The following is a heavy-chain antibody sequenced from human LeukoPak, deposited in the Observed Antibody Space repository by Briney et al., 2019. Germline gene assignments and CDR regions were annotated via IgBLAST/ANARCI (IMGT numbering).Heavy chain of an antibody. CDR2: ISSSSSYI. V-gene: IGHV3-21*01. D-gene: IGHD3-10*02. J-gene: IGHJ6*04. Sequence: ESLRLSCAASGFTFSSYSMNWVRQAPGKGLEWVSSISSSSSYIYYADSMKGRFTISRDNAKNSLYLQMNSLRAEDTAVYYCAELGITMIGGVWGKGTTVTISS. CDR3: AELGITMIGGV. CDR1: GFTFSSYS.